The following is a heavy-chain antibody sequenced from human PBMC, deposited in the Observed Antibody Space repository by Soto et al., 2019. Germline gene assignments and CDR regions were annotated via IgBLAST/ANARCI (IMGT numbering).Heavy chain of an antibody. CDR2: IDPSDSYT. CDR1: GYSFTSYW. Sequence: GESLKISCKGSGYSFTSYWISWVRQMPGKGLEWMGRIDPSDSYTNYSPSFQGHVTISADKSISTAYLQWSSLKASDTAMYYCATGSVDTAMEVDYWGQGTLVTVSS. V-gene: IGHV5-10-1*01. D-gene: IGHD5-18*01. J-gene: IGHJ4*02. CDR3: ATGSVDTAMEVDY.